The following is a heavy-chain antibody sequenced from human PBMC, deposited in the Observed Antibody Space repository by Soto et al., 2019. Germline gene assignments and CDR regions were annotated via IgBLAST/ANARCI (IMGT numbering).Heavy chain of an antibody. CDR1: GGSISSGGYY. CDR2: IYYSGST. CDR3: ARGGTWEQPFDP. J-gene: IGHJ5*02. V-gene: IGHV4-31*03. Sequence: SETLSLTCTVSGGSISSGGYYWSWIRQHPGKGLEWIGYIYYSGSTYYNPSLKSRVTISVDTSKNQFSLKLSSVTAADTAVYYCARGGTWEQPFDPWGQGTLVTVSS. D-gene: IGHD1-26*01.